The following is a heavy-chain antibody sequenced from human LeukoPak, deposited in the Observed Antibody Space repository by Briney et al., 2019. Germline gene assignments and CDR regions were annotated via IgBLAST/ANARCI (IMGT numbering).Heavy chain of an antibody. CDR1: GFTFSSYA. CDR3: AKGGRIQLWLKRGYFDY. D-gene: IGHD5-18*01. CDR2: ISGSGGST. Sequence: GGSLRLSCAASGFTFSSYAMSWVRQAPGKGLEWVSAISGSGGSTYYADSVKGRFTISRDNSKNTLYLQMNSLRAEDTAVYYCAKGGRIQLWLKRGYFDYWGQGTLVTVSS. V-gene: IGHV3-23*01. J-gene: IGHJ4*02.